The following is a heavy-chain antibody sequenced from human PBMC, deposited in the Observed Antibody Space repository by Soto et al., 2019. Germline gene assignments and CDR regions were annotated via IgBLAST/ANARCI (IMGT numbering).Heavy chain of an antibody. Sequence: QLQLQESGSGLVQPSQTLFLTCAVSGGSISSGDFSWSWIRQPPGKGLEWIGYIYHTGTTTYNPSLKSRVTTSLHRSNNQFSLMLSSVTAADTAVYYCAGDYGSGSYRFDYWGQGTLVTVSS. CDR1: GGSISSGDFS. J-gene: IGHJ4*02. CDR2: IYHTGTT. CDR3: AGDYGSGSYRFDY. D-gene: IGHD3-10*01. V-gene: IGHV4-30-2*01.